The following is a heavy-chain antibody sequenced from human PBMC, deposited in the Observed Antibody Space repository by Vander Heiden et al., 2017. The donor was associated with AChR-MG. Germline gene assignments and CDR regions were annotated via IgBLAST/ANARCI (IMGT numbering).Heavy chain of an antibody. V-gene: IGHV3-21*01. Sequence: EVQLVESGGGLVTPGGSLRLSCAGYGFTFSPYNMNWVRQAPGKGLEWVASISESSSYIYYADSLKGRFTISRDNAKNSLFLQMNSLRAEDTAVYYCARETMRGTVGFDPWGQGTLVTVSS. CDR3: ARETMRGTVGFDP. D-gene: IGHD1-1*01. CDR2: ISESSSYI. J-gene: IGHJ5*02. CDR1: GFTFSPYN.